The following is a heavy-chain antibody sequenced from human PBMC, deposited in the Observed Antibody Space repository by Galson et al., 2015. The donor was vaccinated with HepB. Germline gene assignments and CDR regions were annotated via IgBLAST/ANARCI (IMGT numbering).Heavy chain of an antibody. Sequence: SLRLSCAGSGFTFRNYAMHWVRQAPGKGLEWVSYVSSLGSYTCYADSVKGRFTLYRDNAKNSLYLQMDTLTAEDTAVYYCARAWDYQGLDWFDPWGKGTLVSVSS. CDR3: ARAWDYQGLDWFDP. J-gene: IGHJ5*02. CDR1: GFTFRNYA. CDR2: VSSLGSYT. D-gene: IGHD4/OR15-4a*01. V-gene: IGHV3-21*01.